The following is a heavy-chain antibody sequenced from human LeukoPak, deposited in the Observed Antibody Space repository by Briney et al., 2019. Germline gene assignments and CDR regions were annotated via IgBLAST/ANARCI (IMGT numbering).Heavy chain of an antibody. J-gene: IGHJ4*02. D-gene: IGHD3-10*01. Sequence: GGSLRLSCAASGFTVSSNYMSWVRQAPGKGLEWVSVIFTAGSTFYADSVKGRFTISRDNSKNTLYLQMNSLRAEDTAVYYCAKNPYYYGSGSPAFFDYWGQGTLVTVSS. CDR1: GFTVSSNY. CDR3: AKNPYYYGSGSPAFFDY. V-gene: IGHV3-66*02. CDR2: IFTAGST.